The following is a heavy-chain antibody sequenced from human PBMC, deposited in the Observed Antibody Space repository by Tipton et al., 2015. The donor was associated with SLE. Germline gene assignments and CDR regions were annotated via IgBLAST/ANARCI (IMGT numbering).Heavy chain of an antibody. CDR3: ARARLQSTHNWFDP. CDR1: GGSISSYY. V-gene: IGHV4-4*08. CDR2: IYTSGST. D-gene: IGHD4-11*01. J-gene: IGHJ5*02. Sequence: TLSLTCTVSGGSISSYYWSWIRRPPGKGLEWIGRIYTSGSTNYNPSLKSRVTISVDTSKNQFSLKLSSVTAADTAVYYCARARLQSTHNWFDPWGQGTLVTVSS.